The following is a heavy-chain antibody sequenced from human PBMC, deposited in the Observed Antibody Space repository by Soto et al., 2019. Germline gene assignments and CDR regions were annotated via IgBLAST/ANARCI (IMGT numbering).Heavy chain of an antibody. CDR3: ARERPDGARLDP. CDR1: GGSISSGDYY. Sequence: QVQLQESGPGLVKPSQTLSLTCTVSGGSISSGDYYWSWIRQPPGKGLEGIGYIYHSGSTYYNPPLKSRVTISVDTSKNQFSLKLSSVTAADTAVYYCARERPDGARLDPWGQGTLVTVSS. V-gene: IGHV4-30-4*01. CDR2: IYHSGST. D-gene: IGHD6-6*01. J-gene: IGHJ5*02.